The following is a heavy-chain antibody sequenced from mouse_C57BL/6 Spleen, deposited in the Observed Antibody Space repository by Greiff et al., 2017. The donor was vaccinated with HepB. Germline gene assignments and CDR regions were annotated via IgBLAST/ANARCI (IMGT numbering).Heavy chain of an antibody. Sequence: QVQLQQPGAELVKPGASVKMSCKASGYTFTSYWITWVKQRPGQGLEWIGDIYPGSGSTNYNEKFKSKATLTVDTSSSTAYMLLSSLTSEDSAVYYCASGGYDSSWFAYWGQGTLVTVSA. V-gene: IGHV1-55*01. CDR3: ASGGYDSSWFAY. CDR2: IYPGSGST. D-gene: IGHD2-4*01. CDR1: GYTFTSYW. J-gene: IGHJ3*01.